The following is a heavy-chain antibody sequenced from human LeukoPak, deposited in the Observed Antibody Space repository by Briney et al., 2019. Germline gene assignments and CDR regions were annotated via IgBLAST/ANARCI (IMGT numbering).Heavy chain of an antibody. V-gene: IGHV1-18*01. CDR3: ARDGPPWSDALHL. CDR1: GYTFTSSG. CDR2: ISVYNGNT. D-gene: IGHD2-8*02. J-gene: IGHJ3*01. Sequence: AAVNVSCKASGYTFTSSGISWVRQAPGQGLEGVGWISVYNGNTNYAQKLQGRVTMTTDTSTNTAYMELTSLRSDDTAVYYCARDGPPWSDALHLWGRGPMVTASS.